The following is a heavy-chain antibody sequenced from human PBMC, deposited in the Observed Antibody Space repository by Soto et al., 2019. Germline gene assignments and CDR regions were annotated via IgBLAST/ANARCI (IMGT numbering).Heavy chain of an antibody. CDR1: GFTFSRDG. CDR3: AGGFHRGDY. V-gene: IGHV3-30*03. Sequence: QVQLVESGGGVVQPGRSLRLSCAASGFTFSRDGMLWVRQAPGKGLEWVAVISYDGSDKYYADSVKGRFTISRDNSKKTLYLQMNRLRVDDTAVYYCAGGFHRGDYWGQGTLVTVSS. CDR2: ISYDGSDK. J-gene: IGHJ4*02. D-gene: IGHD3-10*01.